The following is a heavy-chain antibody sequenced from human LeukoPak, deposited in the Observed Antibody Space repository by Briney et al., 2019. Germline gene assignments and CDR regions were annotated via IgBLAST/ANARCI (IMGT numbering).Heavy chain of an antibody. CDR3: AREPLLHRYCGGTSCPSTNTFDI. Sequence: GGSLRLSCAASGFTFSDYFMTWIRQAPGKGLEWVSYISGRGSGIYYSDSVKGRFTISRDNAKNSLYLQMNSLRVDDTAAYYCAREPLLHRYCGGTSCPSTNTFDIWGQGTMVTVSS. CDR1: GFTFSDYF. CDR2: ISGRGSGI. V-gene: IGHV3-11*01. J-gene: IGHJ3*02. D-gene: IGHD2-2*01.